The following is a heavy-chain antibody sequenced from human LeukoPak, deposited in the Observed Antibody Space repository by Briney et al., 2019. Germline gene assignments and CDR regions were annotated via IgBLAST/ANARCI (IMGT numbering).Heavy chain of an antibody. CDR2: IYHSGST. V-gene: IGHV4-38-2*01. D-gene: IGHD2-21*02. Sequence: PSETLSLTCAVSGYSISRGYYWGWIRQPPGKGLEWIGSIYHSGSTYYNPSLKSRVTISVDTSKNQFSLKLSSVTAADTAVYYCASHIVVVTSNWFDPWGQGTLVTVSS. CDR1: GYSISRGYY. J-gene: IGHJ5*02. CDR3: ASHIVVVTSNWFDP.